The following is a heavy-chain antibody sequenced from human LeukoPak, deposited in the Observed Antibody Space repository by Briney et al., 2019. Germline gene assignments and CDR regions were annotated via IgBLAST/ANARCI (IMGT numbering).Heavy chain of an antibody. CDR1: GGSISSGGYY. CDR3: ARGTDSVSCFDY. V-gene: IGHV4-30-4*08. D-gene: IGHD3-16*01. J-gene: IGHJ4*02. Sequence: PSETLSLTCTVSGGSISSGGYYWSWIRQHPGKGLEWIGYIYYSGSTYYNPSLKSRVTISLDTPKNQFSLRLNSLTAADTAVYYCARGTDSVSCFDYWGQGSLVTVSS. CDR2: IYYSGST.